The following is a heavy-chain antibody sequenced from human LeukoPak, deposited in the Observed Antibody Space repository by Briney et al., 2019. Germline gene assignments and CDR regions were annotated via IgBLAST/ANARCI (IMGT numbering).Heavy chain of an antibody. V-gene: IGHV1-2*02. CDR3: ASPSGYSSGWYLDY. Sequence: ASVKVSCRASGYTFTGYYMHWVRQAPGQGLEWMGWINPNSGGTNYAQKFQGRVTMTRDTSISTAYMELSRLRSDDTAVYYCASPSGYSSGWYLDYWGQGTLVTVSS. CDR1: GYTFTGYY. J-gene: IGHJ4*02. D-gene: IGHD6-19*01. CDR2: INPNSGGT.